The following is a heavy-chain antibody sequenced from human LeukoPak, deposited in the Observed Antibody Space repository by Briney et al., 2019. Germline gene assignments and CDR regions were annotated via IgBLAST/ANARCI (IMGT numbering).Heavy chain of an antibody. Sequence: SQTLSLTCTVSGGSISSSSYYWSWIRQPAGKGLEWIGRIYTSGSTNYNPSLKSRVTISVDTSKNQFSLKLSSVTAADTAVYYCAREDTGVFDYWGQGTLVTVSS. V-gene: IGHV4-61*02. J-gene: IGHJ4*02. D-gene: IGHD7-27*01. CDR2: IYTSGST. CDR1: GGSISSSSYY. CDR3: AREDTGVFDY.